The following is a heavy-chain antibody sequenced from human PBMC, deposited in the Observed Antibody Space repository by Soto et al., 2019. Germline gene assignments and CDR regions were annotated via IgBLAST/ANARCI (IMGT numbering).Heavy chain of an antibody. Sequence: QVQLVQSGAEVKKPGSSVKVSCKASGGTFSRYAISWVRQAPGQGLEWMGGIIPMFGTPNYAQKFQGRLSITADESTTTVYMQLSSLRSEDTAVYYCARQFDYDSSGHYYAYWGQGTLVTVSS. V-gene: IGHV1-69*01. CDR3: ARQFDYDSSGHYYAY. CDR2: IIPMFGTP. D-gene: IGHD3-22*01. J-gene: IGHJ4*02. CDR1: GGTFSRYA.